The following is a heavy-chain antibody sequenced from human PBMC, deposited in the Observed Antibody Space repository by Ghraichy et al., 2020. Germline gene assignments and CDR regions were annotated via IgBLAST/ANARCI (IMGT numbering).Heavy chain of an antibody. D-gene: IGHD3-10*01. V-gene: IGHV4-31*03. Sequence: SETLSLTCTVSGGSISSGGYYWSWIRQHPGKGLEWIGYIYYSGSTYYNPSLKSRVTISVDTSKNQFSLKLSSVTAADTAVYYCARETVEPYGSGSSYYYYYGMDVWGQGTTVTVSS. CDR2: IYYSGST. J-gene: IGHJ6*02. CDR3: ARETVEPYGSGSSYYYYYGMDV. CDR1: GGSISSGGYY.